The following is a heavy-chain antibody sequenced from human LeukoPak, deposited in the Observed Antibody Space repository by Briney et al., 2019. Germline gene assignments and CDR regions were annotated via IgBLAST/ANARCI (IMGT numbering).Heavy chain of an antibody. CDR1: GYSISSDYY. V-gene: IGHV4-38-2*01. CDR2: VYQSGTT. D-gene: IGHD5-12*01. CDR3: ARGETIVADRREGDGFDI. J-gene: IGHJ3*02. Sequence: KTSETLSLTCVVSGYSISSDYYWVWIRQPPGKGLEWIGNVYQSGTTYSNPSLKSRVTMSVDTSKNHFSLKVNSVTAADTAVYYCARGETIVADRREGDGFDIWGQGTLVTVSS.